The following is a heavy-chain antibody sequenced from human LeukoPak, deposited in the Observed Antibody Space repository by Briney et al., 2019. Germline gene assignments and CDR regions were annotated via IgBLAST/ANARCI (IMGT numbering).Heavy chain of an antibody. D-gene: IGHD1-26*01. CDR1: GLTFSTYA. J-gene: IGHJ3*02. Sequence: GGPLRLSCAASGLTFSTYAMSWVRQAPGKGQEWVSLIYSDDSTYYADSVKGRFTISRDNSENTLYLQMSSLRAEDTAVYYCARWVGATWAFDIWGQGTMVTVSS. V-gene: IGHV3-66*01. CDR3: ARWVGATWAFDI. CDR2: IYSDDST.